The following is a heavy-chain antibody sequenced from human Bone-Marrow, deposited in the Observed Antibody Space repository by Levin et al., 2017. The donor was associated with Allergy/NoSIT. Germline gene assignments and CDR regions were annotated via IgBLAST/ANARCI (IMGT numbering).Heavy chain of an antibody. CDR1: GDSISAFY. J-gene: IGHJ5*02. D-gene: IGHD3-16*01. V-gene: IGHV4-59*01. Sequence: SETLSLTCTVSGDSISAFYWSWVRQPPGKGLEWLGAVSHSGDTFNNPSLRSPVTISLDTSKNQFSLKMSSVTAADTAVYYCAREHTTSWGDGVDWFDPWGQGTLVIVSS. CDR2: VSHSGDT. CDR3: AREHTTSWGDGVDWFDP.